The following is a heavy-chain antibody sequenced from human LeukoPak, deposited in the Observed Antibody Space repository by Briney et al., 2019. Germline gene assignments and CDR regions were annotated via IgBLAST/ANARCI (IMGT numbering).Heavy chain of an antibody. Sequence: SGGSLRLSCAASGFTFSSYAMHWVRQAPGKGLEWVAVISYDGSNKYYADSVKGRFTISRDNSKNTLYLQMNSLRAEDTAVYYCAREGRDSSGWYFAFDIWGQGTMVTVSS. V-gene: IGHV3-30*04. J-gene: IGHJ3*02. CDR2: ISYDGSNK. CDR1: GFTFSSYA. CDR3: AREGRDSSGWYFAFDI. D-gene: IGHD6-19*01.